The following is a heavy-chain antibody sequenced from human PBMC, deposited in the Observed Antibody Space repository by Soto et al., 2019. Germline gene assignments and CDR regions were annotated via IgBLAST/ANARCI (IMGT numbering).Heavy chain of an antibody. CDR3: ARVVVAATFNYYYYGMEV. CDR1: GGSISSGGYY. Sequence: PSETLSLTCTVSGGSISSGGYYWSWIRQHPGKGLEWIGYIYYSGSTYYNPSLKSRVTISVDTSKNQFSLKLSSVTAADTAVYYCARVVVAATFNYYYYGMEVWGQGTTVTVSS. V-gene: IGHV4-31*03. CDR2: IYYSGST. D-gene: IGHD2-15*01. J-gene: IGHJ6*02.